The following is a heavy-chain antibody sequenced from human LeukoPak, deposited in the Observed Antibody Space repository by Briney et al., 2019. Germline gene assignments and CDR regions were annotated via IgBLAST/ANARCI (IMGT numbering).Heavy chain of an antibody. CDR2: IRYDGSNK. CDR3: AKGLDYYDSSGYYGYYFDY. D-gene: IGHD3-22*01. Sequence: PGGSLRLSCAASGFTFSSYGMHWVRQAPGKGLEWVAFIRYDGSNKYYADSVKGRFTISRDNSKNTLYLQMNSLRAEDTAVYYCAKGLDYYDSSGYYGYYFDYWGQGTLVTVSS. V-gene: IGHV3-30*02. CDR1: GFTFSSYG. J-gene: IGHJ4*02.